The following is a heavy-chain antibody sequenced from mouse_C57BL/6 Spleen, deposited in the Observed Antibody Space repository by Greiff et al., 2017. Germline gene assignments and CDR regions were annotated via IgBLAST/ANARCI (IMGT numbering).Heavy chain of an antibody. J-gene: IGHJ4*01. V-gene: IGHV1-15*01. Sequence: QVQLKESGAELVRPGASVTLSCKASGYTFTDYEMHWVKQTPVHGLEWIGAIDPETGGTAYNQKFKGKAILTADKSSSTAYMELRSLTSEDSAVYYCTRLEERNSNYDYYYAIDYWGQGTSVTVSS. CDR1: GYTFTDYE. D-gene: IGHD2-5*01. CDR3: TRLEERNSNYDYYYAIDY. CDR2: IDPETGGT.